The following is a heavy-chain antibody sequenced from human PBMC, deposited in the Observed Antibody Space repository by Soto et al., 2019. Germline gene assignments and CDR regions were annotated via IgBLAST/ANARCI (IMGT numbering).Heavy chain of an antibody. CDR2: MNPNSGNT. V-gene: IGHV1-8*02. CDR1: GYTFTGYY. Sequence: ASVKVSCKASGYTFTGYYMHWVRQATGQGLEWMGWMNPNSGNTGYAQKFQGRVTMTRNTSISTAYMELSSLRSEDTAVYYCARGPVDSSSSVWYYYGMDVWGQGTTVTVSS. D-gene: IGHD6-6*01. CDR3: ARGPVDSSSSVWYYYGMDV. J-gene: IGHJ6*02.